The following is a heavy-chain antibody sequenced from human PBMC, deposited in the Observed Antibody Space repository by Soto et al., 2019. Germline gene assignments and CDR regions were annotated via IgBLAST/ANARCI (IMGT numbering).Heavy chain of an antibody. V-gene: IGHV3-21*01. CDR2: ISSSSSYI. J-gene: IGHJ4*02. CDR1: GFTFSSYS. D-gene: IGHD3-22*01. CDR3: ARLILNHYYDSSAQDY. Sequence: GGSLRLSCAASGFTFSSYSMNWVRQAPGKGLEWVSSISSSSSYIYYADSVKGRFTISRDNAKNSLYLQMNSLRAEDTAVYYCARLILNHYYDSSAQDYWGQGTLVTVS.